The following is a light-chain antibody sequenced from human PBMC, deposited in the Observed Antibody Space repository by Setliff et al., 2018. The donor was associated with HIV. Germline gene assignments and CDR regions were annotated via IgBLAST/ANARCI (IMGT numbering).Light chain of an antibody. CDR1: NIGSKN. Sequence: SYALTQPLSVSVALGQTARITCGGNNIGSKNVHWYQQKPGQAPVLVIYRDSNRSSGIPERFSGSNSGNTATLTISRAQAGDEADYYCQVWDSSTANVFGTGTKVTVL. CDR2: RDS. V-gene: IGLV3-9*01. J-gene: IGLJ1*01. CDR3: QVWDSSTANV.